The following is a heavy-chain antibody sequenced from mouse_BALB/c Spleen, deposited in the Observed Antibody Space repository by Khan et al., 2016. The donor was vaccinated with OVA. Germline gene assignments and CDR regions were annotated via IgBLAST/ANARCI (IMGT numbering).Heavy chain of an antibody. V-gene: IGHV2-9*02. J-gene: IGHJ4*01. CDR2: IWAGGST. CDR3: AREPPIRDYGHRTLDY. CDR1: GFSLTNYG. D-gene: IGHD1-2*01. Sequence: QVQLKESGPGLVAPSQSLSLTCTVSGFSLTNYGVHWVRQPPGKGLEWLGVIWAGGSTNYNSSLMSRLSITKDNSTSQVFLKMNSLQTDDTAMYYCAREPPIRDYGHRTLDYWGQGISVTVSS.